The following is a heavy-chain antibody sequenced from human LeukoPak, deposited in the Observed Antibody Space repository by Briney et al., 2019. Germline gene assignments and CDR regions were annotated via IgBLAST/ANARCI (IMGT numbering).Heavy chain of an antibody. D-gene: IGHD6-19*01. CDR3: VKDEPASGWYN. CDR1: GFTIGNFH. CDR2: ITHTT. V-gene: IGHV3-23*01. Sequence: GGSLRLSCAASGFTIGNFHMSWVRQAPGKGLRWVSAITHTTHYADSVRGRFTISRDISKNTLYLQMNSLIAEDTAVYYYVKDEPASGWYNWGQGALVTVSS. J-gene: IGHJ4*02.